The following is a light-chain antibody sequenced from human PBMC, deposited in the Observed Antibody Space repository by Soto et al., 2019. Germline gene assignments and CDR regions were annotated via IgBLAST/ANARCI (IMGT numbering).Light chain of an antibody. CDR1: QSVGSN. CDR2: GAS. CDR3: QQYNNWPRT. J-gene: IGKJ1*01. V-gene: IGKV3-15*01. Sequence: EIVMTQSPATLSVSPGERATLSCRASQSVGSNLAWYQQKPGQAPRLLIYGASTRARGIPARFSGSGSGTEFTLSISSLQSEDFAVYYCQQYNNWPRTFGQGTKVDIK.